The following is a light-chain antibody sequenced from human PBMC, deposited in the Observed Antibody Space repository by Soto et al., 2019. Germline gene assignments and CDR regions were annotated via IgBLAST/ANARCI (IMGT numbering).Light chain of an antibody. J-gene: IGKJ1*01. Sequence: AIQMTQSPSSLSASVGYRLTITCRASQGIRNELGWYQQKTGKAPKPLIYAASTLQSGVPSRFRGSGSGTDFTLTISSLQPEDFETYYCLQDYNYPWTFGQGTKVDIK. CDR2: AAS. CDR1: QGIRNE. V-gene: IGKV1-6*01. CDR3: LQDYNYPWT.